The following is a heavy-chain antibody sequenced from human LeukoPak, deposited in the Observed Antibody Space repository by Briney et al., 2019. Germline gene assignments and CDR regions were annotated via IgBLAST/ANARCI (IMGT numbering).Heavy chain of an antibody. CDR3: AKDRFWYYDSSGYPDY. Sequence: GRSLRLSCAASGFTFSSYGMHWVRQAPGKGLEWVAVISYDGSNKYYADSVRGRFTISRDNSKNTLYLQMNSLRAEDTAVYYCAKDRFWYYDSSGYPDYWGQGTLVTVSS. CDR1: GFTFSSYG. V-gene: IGHV3-30*18. D-gene: IGHD3-22*01. J-gene: IGHJ4*02. CDR2: ISYDGSNK.